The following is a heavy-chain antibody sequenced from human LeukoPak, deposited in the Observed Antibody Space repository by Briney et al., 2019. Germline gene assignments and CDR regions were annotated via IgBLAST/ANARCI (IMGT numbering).Heavy chain of an antibody. Sequence: SVKVSCKASGGTFSSYAISWVRQAPGQGLEWMGRIIPILGTANYAQKFQGRVTITADESTSTAYMELSSLRSEDTAVDYCARGPPSYSTNWFGSWGQGTLVTVSS. CDR2: IIPILGTA. D-gene: IGHD1-26*01. CDR3: ARGPPSYSTNWFGS. J-gene: IGHJ5*01. CDR1: GGTFSSYA. V-gene: IGHV1-69*11.